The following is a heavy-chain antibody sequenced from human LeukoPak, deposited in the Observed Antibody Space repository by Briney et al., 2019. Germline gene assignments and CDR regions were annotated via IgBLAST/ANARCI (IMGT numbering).Heavy chain of an antibody. CDR3: ARGVPQWPARVDY. CDR1: GGSISSYY. CDR2: IYYTGST. V-gene: IGHV4-59*08. D-gene: IGHD6-19*01. J-gene: IGHJ4*02. Sequence: SETLSLTCTVSGGSISSYYWSWIRQPPGKGLEWIGSIYYTGSTSCNPSLKSRVTISVETSKNQFSLKLSSVTAADTAVYFCARGVPQWPARVDYWGQGTLVTVSS.